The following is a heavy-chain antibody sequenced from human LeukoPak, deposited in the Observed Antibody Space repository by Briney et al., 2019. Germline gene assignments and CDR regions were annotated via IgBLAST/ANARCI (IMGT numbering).Heavy chain of an antibody. CDR2: INYSGST. Sequence: PSETLSLTCTVSGGSVSSTIYHWGWLRQPPGTGLEWIGNINYSGSTYYNPSLKSRVTISVETSKNQFSLKVNSVTAADTAVYYCARLAGDYYYGMDVWGQRTTVSVSS. CDR1: GGSVSSTIYH. D-gene: IGHD6-19*01. V-gene: IGHV4-39*01. J-gene: IGHJ6*02. CDR3: ARLAGDYYYGMDV.